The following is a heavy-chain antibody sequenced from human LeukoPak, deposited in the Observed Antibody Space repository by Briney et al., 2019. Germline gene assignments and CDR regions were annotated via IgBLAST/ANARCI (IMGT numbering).Heavy chain of an antibody. Sequence: PGGSLRLSCAASGFTCSSYAMSWVRQAPGKGLEWVSAISAGGGAYYADSVKGRFTISRDISRNTLYLQMNSLRAEDTAVYYCAKRTTGTTRAFDIWGQGTMVTVSP. CDR3: AKRTTGTTRAFDI. CDR1: GFTCSSYA. D-gene: IGHD1-1*01. V-gene: IGHV3-23*01. J-gene: IGHJ3*02. CDR2: ISAGGGA.